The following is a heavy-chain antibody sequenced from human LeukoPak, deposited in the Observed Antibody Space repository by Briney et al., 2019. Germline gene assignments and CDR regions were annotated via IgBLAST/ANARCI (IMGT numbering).Heavy chain of an antibody. J-gene: IGHJ4*02. CDR2: ISWNSGSI. V-gene: IGHV3-9*01. CDR1: GFTFDDYA. Sequence: GGSLRLSCAASGFTFDDYAMHWVRQAPGKGLEWVSGISWNSGSIGYADSVKGRFTISRDNAKNSLYLQMNSLRAEDTALYYCAKDIGDWGQGTLVTVSS. CDR3: AKDIGD.